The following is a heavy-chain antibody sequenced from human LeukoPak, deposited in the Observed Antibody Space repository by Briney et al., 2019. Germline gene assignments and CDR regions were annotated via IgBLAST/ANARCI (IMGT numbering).Heavy chain of an antibody. Sequence: PGGSLRLSCAASGFTFSSSAMSWVRQAPGKGLEWVSAISNNGGYTYYADSVQGRFTISRDNSKNTLYLQMNSLRAEDTAVYYCAKSAPTVTTGYWGQGTLVTVSS. CDR1: GFTFSSSA. CDR3: AKSAPTVTTGY. D-gene: IGHD4-17*01. CDR2: ISNNGGYT. J-gene: IGHJ4*02. V-gene: IGHV3-23*01.